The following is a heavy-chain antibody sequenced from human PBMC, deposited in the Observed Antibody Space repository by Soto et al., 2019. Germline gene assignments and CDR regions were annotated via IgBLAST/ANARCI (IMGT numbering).Heavy chain of an antibody. J-gene: IGHJ4*02. Sequence: GGSLRLSCTASGFTFSSYIMNWVRQAPGKGLEWISTITADGGGTFYADSVKGRFTISRDNSKNTLYLQMDNLRAEDTALYYCAKDRGGDCYTLDSWGQGTQVNV. D-gene: IGHD2-21*02. CDR2: ITADGGGT. CDR1: GFTFSSYI. CDR3: AKDRGGDCYTLDS. V-gene: IGHV3-23*01.